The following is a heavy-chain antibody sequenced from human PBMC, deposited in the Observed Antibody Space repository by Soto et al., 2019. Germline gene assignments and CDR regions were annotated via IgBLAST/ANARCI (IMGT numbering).Heavy chain of an antibody. CDR1: GGTFSRAA. D-gene: IGHD1-1*01. V-gene: IGHV1-69*13. CDR3: AKDMSLEY. J-gene: IGHJ4*02. CDR2: IIPFLGTT. Sequence: SVKVSCKTSGGTFSRAAISWVRQAPGQGLEWMGGIIPFLGTTNYTQKFQGRLTITADESTTTVYMDLTSLRTDDTAVYYCAKDMSLEYWGQGTLGTVSA.